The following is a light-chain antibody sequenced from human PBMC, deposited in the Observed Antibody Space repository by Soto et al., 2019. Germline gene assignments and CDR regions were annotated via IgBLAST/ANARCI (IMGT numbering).Light chain of an antibody. Sequence: DLQMTQSPSSLSASEGDRVSIRCQASQDIRNYLNWYQQKQGKAPKLPMYDAANLETGVPSRFSGSGSWTHFDLSISCLDRADIAPYYCQPYFNLPFTFGQGTRLE. V-gene: IGKV1-33*01. CDR3: QPYFNLPFT. CDR1: QDIRNY. CDR2: DAA. J-gene: IGKJ5*01.